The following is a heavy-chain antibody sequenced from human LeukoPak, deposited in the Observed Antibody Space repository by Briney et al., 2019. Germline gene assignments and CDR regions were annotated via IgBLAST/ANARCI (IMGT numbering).Heavy chain of an antibody. Sequence: PSETLSLTCTVSGGSLTSYYWSWIRQPPGKGLEWIGYISRRGSPNYNPSLKSRVTMSVRTSRTEFSLSLSSVTAADTAVYYCARAYNDFRSGYHTGGYYYMDVWGKGTTVIVSS. D-gene: IGHD3-3*01. J-gene: IGHJ6*03. CDR2: ISRRGSP. V-gene: IGHV4-59*01. CDR3: ARAYNDFRSGYHTGGYYYMDV. CDR1: GGSLTSYY.